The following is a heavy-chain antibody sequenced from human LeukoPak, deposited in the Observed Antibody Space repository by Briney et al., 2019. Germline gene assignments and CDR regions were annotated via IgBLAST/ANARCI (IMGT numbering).Heavy chain of an antibody. V-gene: IGHV3-7*01. CDR1: GFTFSSYW. CDR3: AKAGDIVVVPAGYYMDV. CDR2: IKQDGSEK. D-gene: IGHD2-2*01. J-gene: IGHJ6*03. Sequence: GGSLRLSCAASGFTFSSYWMSWVRQAPGKGLEWVANIKQDGSEKYYADSVKGRFTISRDNSKNTLYLQMNSLRAEDTAVYYCAKAGDIVVVPAGYYMDVWGKGTTVTVSS.